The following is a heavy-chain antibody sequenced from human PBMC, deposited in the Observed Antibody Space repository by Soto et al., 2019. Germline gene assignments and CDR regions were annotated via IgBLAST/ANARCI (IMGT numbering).Heavy chain of an antibody. CDR2: IYWDDDK. CDR1: GFSLSTSGVG. V-gene: IGHV2-5*02. J-gene: IGHJ4*02. D-gene: IGHD5-18*01. Sequence: QITLKESGPTLVKPTQTLTLTCTFSGFSLSTSGVGVGWIRQPPGKALEWLALIYWDDDKRYSPSLKSRLTITKDTSKNQVVLTMTNMDPVDTATYYCAHSRPPIQLWDLYFDYWGQGTLVTVSS. CDR3: AHSRPPIQLWDLYFDY.